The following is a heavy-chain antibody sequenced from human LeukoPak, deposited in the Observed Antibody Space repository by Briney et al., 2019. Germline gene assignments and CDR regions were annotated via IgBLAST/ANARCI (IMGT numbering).Heavy chain of an antibody. CDR3: ARRVNTMVRGVIFNWFDP. J-gene: IGHJ5*02. CDR2: IDPSDSYT. CDR1: GYSFTSYW. Sequence: GESLKISCKGSGYSFTSYWISWVRQMPGKGLEWMGRIDPSDSYTNYSPSFQGHVTISADKPISTAYLQWSSLKASDTAMYYCARRVNTMVRGVIFNWFDPWGQGTLVTVSS. V-gene: IGHV5-10-1*01. D-gene: IGHD3-10*01.